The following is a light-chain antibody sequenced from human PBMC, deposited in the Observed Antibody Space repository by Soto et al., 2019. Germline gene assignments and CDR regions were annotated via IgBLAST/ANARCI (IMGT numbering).Light chain of an antibody. CDR1: QGIGDT. V-gene: IGKV3-15*01. J-gene: IGKJ4*01. Sequence: EVVMRQSPATLSVSAGEGATLSCRASQGIGDTLAWYQHKPGQTPRLLIYDTSTRATGVPTRFSGSRSGAEFTLTINSLQSEDFEVYYCQPYNNWPLTFGGGTKVDIK. CDR3: QPYNNWPLT. CDR2: DTS.